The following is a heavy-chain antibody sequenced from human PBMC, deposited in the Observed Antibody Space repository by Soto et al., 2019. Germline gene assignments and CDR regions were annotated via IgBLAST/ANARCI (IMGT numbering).Heavy chain of an antibody. Sequence: GGSLRLSCAASGFTFSDHYMDWVRQAPGKGLEWVGRTRNKANSYTTEYAASVKGRFTFSRDDSKNSLYLQMNSLQTEDTAVYYCARGYGEIDGFDLWGQGTLVTVSS. V-gene: IGHV3-72*01. CDR1: GFTFSDHY. D-gene: IGHD4-17*01. J-gene: IGHJ4*02. CDR3: ARGYGEIDGFDL. CDR2: TRNKANSYTT.